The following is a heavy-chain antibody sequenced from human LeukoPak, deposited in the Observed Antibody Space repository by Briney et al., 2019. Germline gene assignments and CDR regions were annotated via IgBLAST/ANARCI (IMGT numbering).Heavy chain of an antibody. J-gene: IGHJ4*02. Sequence: GGSLRLSCAASGFSFVGYWMSWVRQAPGKGLEWVANIKQDGSEKYYLDSVKGRLTISRDNAKNSLYLQMNSLRAEDTAVYYCARSRSGGRGGFDYWGQGTPVSVSS. CDR3: ARSRSGGRGGFDY. CDR1: GFSFVGYW. V-gene: IGHV3-7*01. CDR2: IKQDGSEK. D-gene: IGHD2-15*01.